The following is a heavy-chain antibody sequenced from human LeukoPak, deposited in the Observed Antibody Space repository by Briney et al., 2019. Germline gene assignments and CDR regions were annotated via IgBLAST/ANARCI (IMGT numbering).Heavy chain of an antibody. D-gene: IGHD3-10*01. V-gene: IGHV1-2*02. J-gene: IGHJ4*02. Sequence: ASVKVSCKASGYTFTSYYMHWVRQAPGQGLEWMGWINPNSGGTNYAQKFQGRVTMTRDTSISTAYMELSRLRSDDTAVYYCARDKELWFGELSPGGYWGQGTLVTVSS. CDR3: ARDKELWFGELSPGGY. CDR2: INPNSGGT. CDR1: GYTFTSYY.